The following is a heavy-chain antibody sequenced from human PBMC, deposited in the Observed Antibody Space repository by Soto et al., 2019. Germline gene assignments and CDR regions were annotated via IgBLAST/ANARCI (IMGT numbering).Heavy chain of an antibody. V-gene: IGHV1-58*01. Sequence: SVKVSCKASGFTFTSSAVQWVRQARGQRLEWIGWIVVGSGNTNYAQKFQERVTITRDMSTSTAYMELSSLRSEDTAVYYCAAARYYYDSSGYYPGGAFDIWGKGTMVTVSS. CDR1: GFTFTSSA. CDR2: IVVGSGNT. D-gene: IGHD3-22*01. CDR3: AAARYYYDSSGYYPGGAFDI. J-gene: IGHJ3*02.